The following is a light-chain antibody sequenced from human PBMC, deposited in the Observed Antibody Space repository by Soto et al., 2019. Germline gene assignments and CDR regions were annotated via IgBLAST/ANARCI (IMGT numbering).Light chain of an antibody. Sequence: ENVLTQSPATLSVFQGERATLSLSARQSVSSYLAAYQQKPSQDPRLIIYGESSRATGIPDRFRGSGSGTDFTLTISRLEPEDFAVYYCQQYGSSWTFGQGTKVDI. CDR1: QSVSSY. V-gene: IGKV3-20*01. CDR2: GES. J-gene: IGKJ1*01. CDR3: QQYGSSWT.